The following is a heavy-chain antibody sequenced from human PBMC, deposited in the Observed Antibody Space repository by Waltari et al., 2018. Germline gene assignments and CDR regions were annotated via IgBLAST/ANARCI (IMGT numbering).Heavy chain of an antibody. CDR1: GRPITNGSHY. J-gene: IGHJ4*02. CDR3: VRDPPAAPSD. D-gene: IGHD2-2*01. CDR2: VYYSGKS. V-gene: IGHV4-39*07. Sequence: QLQLQEPGPGLVKPSETLSLTCTVSGRPITNGSHYWGWIGQPPGKGLAWIGSVYYSGKSHYNPSLKSRVAISVDTSKNQFSLKVTSVTAADTAVYYCVRDPPAAPSDWGRGTLVFVSS.